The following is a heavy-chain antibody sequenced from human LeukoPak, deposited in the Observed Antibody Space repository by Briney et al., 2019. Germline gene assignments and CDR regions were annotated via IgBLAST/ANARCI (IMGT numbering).Heavy chain of an antibody. Sequence: GSLRLSCAASGFTFSTDAMNWVRQAPGKGLGRVGSIYHTGTPFYNPSLKSRVTISVDPSKNQFSLKLTSVTAADTAVYYCATGIAAAHDAFDIWGQGTMVTVSS. CDR3: ATGIAAAHDAFDI. CDR1: GFTFSTDAM. D-gene: IGHD6-13*01. J-gene: IGHJ3*02. V-gene: IGHV4-38-2*01. CDR2: IYHTGTP.